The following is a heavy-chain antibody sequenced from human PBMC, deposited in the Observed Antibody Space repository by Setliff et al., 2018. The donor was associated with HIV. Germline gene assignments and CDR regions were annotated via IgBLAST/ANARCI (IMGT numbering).Heavy chain of an antibody. CDR1: GGTFNTYT. Sequence: SVKVSCKASGGTFNTYTITWVRQAPGQGLEWMGGIIPFTGTTNYAQKFQGRVTITTDESRSIAYMELSSLRFEDTAVYYCARAKATRQARPTNCFDPWGQGTLVTVSS. CDR2: IIPFTGTT. J-gene: IGHJ5*02. CDR3: ARAKATRQARPTNCFDP. V-gene: IGHV1-69*16. D-gene: IGHD1-1*01.